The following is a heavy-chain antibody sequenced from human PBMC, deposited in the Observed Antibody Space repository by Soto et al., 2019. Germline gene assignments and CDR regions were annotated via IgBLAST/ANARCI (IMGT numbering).Heavy chain of an antibody. CDR1: GGTFSSYA. D-gene: IGHD4-4*01. Sequence: ASVKVSCKASGGTFSSYAISWVRQAPGQGLEWMGMIIPIFGTANYAQKFQGRVTMTADESTSTVYMELSSLRSEDTAVYYCARDRHSNSYYFDYWGQGTLVTVSS. J-gene: IGHJ4*02. CDR3: ARDRHSNSYYFDY. CDR2: IIPIFGTA. V-gene: IGHV1-69*13.